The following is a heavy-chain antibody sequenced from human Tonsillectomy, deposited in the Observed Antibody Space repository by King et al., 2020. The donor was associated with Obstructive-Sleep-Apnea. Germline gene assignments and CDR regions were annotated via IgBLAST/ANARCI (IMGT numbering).Heavy chain of an antibody. CDR3: ARLRGGSSWYSHFDY. CDR1: GGSITSSYY. D-gene: IGHD6-13*01. J-gene: IGHJ4*02. V-gene: IGHV4-39*07. Sequence: QLQESGPGLVKPSETLSLTCIVSGGSITSSYYWGWIRQPPGKEPEWIGTIYYSGSTYYNPSLKSRVTISVDTSKNQFSLNLNSVTAADTATYYCARLRGGSSWYSHFDYWGQGTLVTVSS. CDR2: IYYSGST.